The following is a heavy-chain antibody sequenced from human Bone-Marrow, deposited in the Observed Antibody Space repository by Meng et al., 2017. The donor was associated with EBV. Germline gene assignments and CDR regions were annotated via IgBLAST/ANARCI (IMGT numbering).Heavy chain of an antibody. D-gene: IGHD3-16*01. Sequence: VQRVSSGDGVKKPGSSVKVPCKASGGPFSSYAISWVRQAPGQGLEWMGGIIPIFGTANYAQKFQGRVTITADESTSTAYMELSSLRSEDTAVYYCASRSRRAITFGGVRFDYWGQGTLVTVSS. J-gene: IGHJ4*02. CDR1: GGPFSSYA. CDR3: ASRSRRAITFGGVRFDY. CDR2: IIPIFGTA. V-gene: IGHV1-69*01.